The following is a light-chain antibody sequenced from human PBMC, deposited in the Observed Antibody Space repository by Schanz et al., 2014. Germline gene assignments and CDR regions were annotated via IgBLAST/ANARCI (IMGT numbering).Light chain of an antibody. CDR1: SSDVGSYNL. CDR3: QSYDNSLSGHYV. Sequence: QSALTQPASVSGSPGQSITISCTGTSSDVGSYNLVSWYQQHPGKAPKLMIYEGSKRPSGVSNRFSGSKSGNTASLAITGRQAEDEADYYCQSYDNSLSGHYVFGTGTKLTV. CDR2: EGS. V-gene: IGLV2-14*02. J-gene: IGLJ1*01.